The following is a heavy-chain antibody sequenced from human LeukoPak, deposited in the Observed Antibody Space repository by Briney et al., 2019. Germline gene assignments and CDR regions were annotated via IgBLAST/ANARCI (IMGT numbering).Heavy chain of an antibody. CDR2: IKQDGDQK. CDR3: ARFAKGYGSGDIDY. J-gene: IGHJ4*02. Sequence: GGSLRLSCVASGFTFSRYWMSWVRQAPGKGLEWVANIKQDGDQKHYVDSVRGRFITSRDNAKNSLHLQMNSLRAEDTAVYYCARFAKGYGSGDIDYWGQGTLVTVSS. V-gene: IGHV3-7*01. CDR1: GFTFSRYW. D-gene: IGHD3-10*01.